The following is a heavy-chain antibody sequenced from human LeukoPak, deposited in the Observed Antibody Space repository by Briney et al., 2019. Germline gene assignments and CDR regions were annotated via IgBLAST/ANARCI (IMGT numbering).Heavy chain of an antibody. V-gene: IGHV4-39*01. CDR2: IYYSGST. Sequence: SETLSLTCTVSGGSISSSSYHWGWIRQPPGKGLEWIGSIYYSGSTYYNPPLKSRVTISVDTSKNQFSLKLSSVTAADTAVYYCATRRITMVRGVITNDVFDIWGQGTMVTVSS. J-gene: IGHJ3*02. CDR3: ATRRITMVRGVITNDVFDI. CDR1: GGSISSSSYH. D-gene: IGHD3-10*01.